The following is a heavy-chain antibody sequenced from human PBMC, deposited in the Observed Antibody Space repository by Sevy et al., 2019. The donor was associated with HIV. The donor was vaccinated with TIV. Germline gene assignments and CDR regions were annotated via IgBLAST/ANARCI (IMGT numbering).Heavy chain of an antibody. CDR2: IYYDESLK. J-gene: IGHJ4*02. D-gene: IGHD5-12*01. V-gene: IGHV3-30*02. CDR1: GFTFRSYD. CDR3: AKDIGRGEMVAATMGY. Sequence: GGSLRLSCAASGFTFRSYDMHWVRQAPGKGPEWVAIIYYDESLKYYADSMKGRFTISRDNAKNSLSLQMNNLRTEDTAFYYCAKDIGRGEMVAATMGYWGQGTLVTVSS.